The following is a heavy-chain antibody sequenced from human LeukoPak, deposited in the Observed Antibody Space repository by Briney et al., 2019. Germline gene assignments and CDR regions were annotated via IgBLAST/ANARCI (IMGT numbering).Heavy chain of an antibody. J-gene: IGHJ4*02. CDR3: ARDPAHSSGPFDC. CDR2: IRSSGSTI. Sequence: PGGSLRLSCAASGFSFSTYSMNWVRQAPGKGLEWVSYIRSSGSTIYYADSVKGRFTISRDNAKNSLYLQMNSLRDENTAAYYCARDPAHSSGPFDCWGQGTLVTVSS. D-gene: IGHD3-22*01. CDR1: GFSFSTYS. V-gene: IGHV3-48*02.